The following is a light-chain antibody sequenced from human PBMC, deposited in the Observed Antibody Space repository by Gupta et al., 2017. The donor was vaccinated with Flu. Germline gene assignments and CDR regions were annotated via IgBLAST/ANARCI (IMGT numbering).Light chain of an antibody. Sequence: QSALTQPASESGSPGQSITLSCTGTSSDVGAYNYVSWYQQHPGEAPRLMIYEVSYRPSGISNRFSGSKSGNTASLXIXGLRAEXEADYYCSSYTGSGTVFGGGTKVAVL. CDR2: EVS. CDR3: SSYTGSGTV. CDR1: SSDVGAYNY. J-gene: IGLJ3*02. V-gene: IGLV2-14*01.